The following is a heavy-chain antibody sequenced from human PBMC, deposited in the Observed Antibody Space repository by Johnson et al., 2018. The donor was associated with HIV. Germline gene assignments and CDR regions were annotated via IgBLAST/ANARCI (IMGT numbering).Heavy chain of an antibody. CDR3: ARATLGADDAFDI. CDR1: GFTFSTYD. J-gene: IGHJ3*02. Sequence: VQLVESGGGLVQPGGSLRLSCATSGFTFSTYDMHWVRQATGKGLEWVSAIGTAGDTYYPGSVKGRFTISRDNSKNTLYLQMNSLRAEDTAVYYCARATLGADDAFDIWGQGTMVTVSS. CDR2: IGTAGDT. V-gene: IGHV3-13*01. D-gene: IGHD1-26*01.